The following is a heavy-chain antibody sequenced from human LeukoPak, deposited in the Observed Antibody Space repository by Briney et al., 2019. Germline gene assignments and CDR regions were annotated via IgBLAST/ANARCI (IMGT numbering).Heavy chain of an antibody. CDR3: ARDPAGSSWSLD. D-gene: IGHD6-13*01. CDR2: ISSSNSYI. J-gene: IGHJ4*02. Sequence: AGGSLRLSCAASGFTFSSYSMNWVRQAPGKGLEWVSSISSSNSYIYYADSVEGRFTISRDNAKNSLYLQMNSLRPEDTAVYYCARDPAGSSWSLDWGKGTLVTVSS. CDR1: GFTFSSYS. V-gene: IGHV3-21*01.